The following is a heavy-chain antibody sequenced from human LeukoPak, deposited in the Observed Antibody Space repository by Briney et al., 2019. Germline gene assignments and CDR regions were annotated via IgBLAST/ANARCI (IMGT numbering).Heavy chain of an antibody. V-gene: IGHV3-7*01. Sequence: GGSLRLSCAASGFTFSSYWMSWVRQAPGKGLEWVANIKQDGSEKYYVDSVKGRFTISRDNSKNTLYLQMNSLRAEDTAVYYCAKAAPYSEDAFDIWGQGTMVTVSS. CDR2: IKQDGSEK. CDR3: AKAAPYSEDAFDI. J-gene: IGHJ3*02. CDR1: GFTFSSYW. D-gene: IGHD2-21*01.